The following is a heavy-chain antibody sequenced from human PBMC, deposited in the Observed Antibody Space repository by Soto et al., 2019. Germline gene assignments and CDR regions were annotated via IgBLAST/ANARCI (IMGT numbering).Heavy chain of an antibody. CDR1: GFTFSSYS. V-gene: IGHV3-21*01. CDR2: ISSSSSYI. CDR3: ARDYYDSSGYLAPLGY. J-gene: IGHJ4*02. D-gene: IGHD3-22*01. Sequence: EVQLVESGGGLVKPGGSLRLSCAASGFTFSSYSMNWVRQAPGKGLEWVSSISSSSSYIYYADSVKGRFTISRDNAKNSLYLQMNSLRAEDTAVYYCARDYYDSSGYLAPLGYWGQGPLVPVSS.